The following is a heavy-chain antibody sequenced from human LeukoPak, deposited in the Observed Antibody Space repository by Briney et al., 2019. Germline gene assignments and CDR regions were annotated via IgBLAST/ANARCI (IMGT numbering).Heavy chain of an antibody. CDR2: ISSSSSYI. CDR1: GFTFSSYS. V-gene: IGHV3-21*01. CDR3: AREGALLWYSYYYYYMDV. Sequence: GGSLRLSCAASGFTFSSYSMNWVRQAPGKGQEWVSSISSSSSYIYYADSVKGRFTISRDNAKNSLYLQMNSLRAEDTAVYYCAREGALLWYSYYYYYMDVWGKGTTVTVSS. J-gene: IGHJ6*03. D-gene: IGHD3-10*01.